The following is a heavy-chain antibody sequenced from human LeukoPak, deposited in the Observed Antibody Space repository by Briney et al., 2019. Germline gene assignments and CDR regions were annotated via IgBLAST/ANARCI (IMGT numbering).Heavy chain of an antibody. V-gene: IGHV3-30*02. D-gene: IGHD1-26*01. CDR2: IRYDGSNK. CDR3: AVVRQWELPYYMDV. Sequence: LAGGSLRLSCAASGFTFSSYGMHWVRQAPGKGLEWVAFIRYDGSNKYYADSVKGRFTISRDNSKNTLYLQMNSLRAEDTAVYYCAVVRQWELPYYMDVWGKGTTVTVSS. CDR1: GFTFSSYG. J-gene: IGHJ6*03.